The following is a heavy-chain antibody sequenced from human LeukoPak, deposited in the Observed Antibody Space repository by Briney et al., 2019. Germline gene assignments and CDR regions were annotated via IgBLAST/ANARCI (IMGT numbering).Heavy chain of an antibody. J-gene: IGHJ3*02. CDR3: TKGGRDGYTFDAFDI. D-gene: IGHD5-24*01. V-gene: IGHV3-11*01. CDR2: ISSSGSTI. CDR1: GFTFSDYY. Sequence: GGSLRLSCAASGFTFSDYYMSWIRQAPGKGLEWVSYISSSGSTIYYADSVKGRFTISRDKSNNTLYLQMDSLRVEDTAVYYCTKGGRDGYTFDAFDIWGQGTMVTVSS.